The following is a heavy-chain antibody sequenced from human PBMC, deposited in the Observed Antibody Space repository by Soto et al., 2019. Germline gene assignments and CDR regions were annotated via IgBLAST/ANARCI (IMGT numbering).Heavy chain of an antibody. CDR2: IDPSDSYT. D-gene: IGHD2-2*01. Sequence: PGESLKISCKGSGYSFTSYWISWVRQMPGKGLEWMGRIDPSDSYTNYSPSFQGHVTISADKSISTAYLQWSSLKASDTAMYYCARHGRDKDIVVVPAEVDIWGQGTMVTVSS. CDR1: GYSFTSYW. J-gene: IGHJ3*02. CDR3: ARHGRDKDIVVVPAEVDI. V-gene: IGHV5-10-1*01.